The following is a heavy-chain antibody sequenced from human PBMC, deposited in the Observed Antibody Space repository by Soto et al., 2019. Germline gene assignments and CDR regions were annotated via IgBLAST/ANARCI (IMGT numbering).Heavy chain of an antibody. CDR3: ARDLDYGDYEWFDP. CDR2: IYYSGST. J-gene: IGHJ5*02. V-gene: IGHV4-59*01. CDR1: GGSISSYY. Sequence: SETLSLTCTVSGGSISSYYWSWIRQPPGKGLEWIGYIYYSGSTNYNPSLKSRVTISVDTSKNQFSLKLSSVTAADTAVYYCARDLDYGDYEWFDPWGQGTLVT. D-gene: IGHD4-17*01.